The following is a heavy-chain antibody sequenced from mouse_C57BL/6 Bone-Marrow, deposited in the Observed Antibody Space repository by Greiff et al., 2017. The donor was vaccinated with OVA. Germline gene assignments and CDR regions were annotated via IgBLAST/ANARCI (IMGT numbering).Heavy chain of an antibody. CDR3: ARTYYSNYRWFAY. Sequence: VQLVESGAELAKPGASVKLSCKASGYTFTSYWMHWVKQRPGQGLEWIGYINPSSGYTKYNQKFKDKATLTADKSSSTAYMQLSSLTYEDSAVYYCARTYYSNYRWFAYWGQGTLVTVSA. J-gene: IGHJ3*01. V-gene: IGHV1-7*01. D-gene: IGHD2-5*01. CDR1: GYTFTSYW. CDR2: INPSSGYT.